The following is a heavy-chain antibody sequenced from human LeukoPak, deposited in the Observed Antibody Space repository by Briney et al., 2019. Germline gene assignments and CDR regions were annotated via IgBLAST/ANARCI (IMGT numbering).Heavy chain of an antibody. CDR1: GFTVSSNY. CDR3: ARDLSHSSTYYHDY. J-gene: IGHJ4*02. D-gene: IGHD3-22*01. V-gene: IGHV3-53*04. CDR2: IYTDGDT. Sequence: GGSLRLSCAASGFTVSSNYMSWVRQAPGKGLEWVSIIYTDGDTYYADSVKGRFTISRHDSENTLYLQMNSLRAEDTAVYYCARDLSHSSTYYHDYWGQGTLVTVSS.